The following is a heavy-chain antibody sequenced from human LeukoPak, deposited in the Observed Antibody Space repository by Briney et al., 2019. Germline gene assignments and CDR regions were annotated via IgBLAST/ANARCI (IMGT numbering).Heavy chain of an antibody. J-gene: IGHJ4*02. CDR1: GASLTSYY. CDR2: IYYGGST. Sequence: PSETLSLTCSVSGASLTSYYWSWLRQPPGKGLEWIGFIYYGGSTNYNPSLKSRVTMSIDTSKNQFSLNLSSVTAADTAVYYCARDYYCGQASLVTVSS. V-gene: IGHV4-59*01. CDR3: ARDYY.